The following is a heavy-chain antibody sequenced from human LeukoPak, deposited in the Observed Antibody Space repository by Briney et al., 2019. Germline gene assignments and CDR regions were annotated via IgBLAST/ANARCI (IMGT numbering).Heavy chain of an antibody. Sequence: PGGSLRLSCAASGFTFSSYGMHWVRQAPGKGLEWVAFIRCDGSNKYYADSVKGRFTISRDNSKKTLYLQMNSLRAEDTAVYYCAKAKDSSGYYRTAEYFQHWGQGTLVTVSS. CDR1: GFTFSSYG. J-gene: IGHJ1*01. CDR2: IRCDGSNK. D-gene: IGHD3-22*01. V-gene: IGHV3-30*02. CDR3: AKAKDSSGYYRTAEYFQH.